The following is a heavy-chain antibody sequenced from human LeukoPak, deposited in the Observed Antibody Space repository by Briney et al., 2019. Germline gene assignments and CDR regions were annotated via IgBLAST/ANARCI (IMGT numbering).Heavy chain of an antibody. CDR3: TRGTQWPDP. V-gene: IGHV3-48*01. Sequence: PGGSLRLSCAASGFTFDDYSMHWVRQAPGTGLEWVSYIDTTSTTMYYADSVKGRFTISRDNAKNSLYLQMNSLRVEDTAVYYCTRGTQWPDPWGQGALVIVSS. CDR2: IDTTSTTM. D-gene: IGHD6-19*01. J-gene: IGHJ5*02. CDR1: GFTFDDYS.